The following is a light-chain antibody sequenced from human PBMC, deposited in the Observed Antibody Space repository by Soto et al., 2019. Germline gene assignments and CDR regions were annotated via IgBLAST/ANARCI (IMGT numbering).Light chain of an antibody. CDR1: SSSIGSNT. V-gene: IGLV1-44*01. CDR3: AAWDDSLNGRV. CDR2: GHN. Sequence: QSVLTQPPSASGTRGQRVTISCSGSSSSIGSNTVNWYQQLPGTAPKLLIYGHNQRPSGVPDRFSGSKSGTSASLAISGLQSEDEADYYCAAWDDSLNGRVFGGGTKLTVL. J-gene: IGLJ2*01.